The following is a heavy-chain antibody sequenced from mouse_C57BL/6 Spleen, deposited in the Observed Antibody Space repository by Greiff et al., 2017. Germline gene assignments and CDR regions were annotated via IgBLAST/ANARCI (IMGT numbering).Heavy chain of an antibody. CDR3: ARKRGGLDYAMDY. V-gene: IGHV2-2*01. Sequence: QVQLQQSGPGLVQPSQSLSITCTVSGFSLTSYGVHWVRQSPGKGLEWLGVIWSGGSTYYNAAFISRLSISKDNSKSQVFCKMNRLQADDTAIYYCARKRGGLDYAMDYWGQGTSVTVSS. J-gene: IGHJ4*01. CDR2: IWSGGST. D-gene: IGHD2-10*02. CDR1: GFSLTSYG.